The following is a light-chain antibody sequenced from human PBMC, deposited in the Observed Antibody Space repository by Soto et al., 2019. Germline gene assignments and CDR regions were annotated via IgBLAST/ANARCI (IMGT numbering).Light chain of an antibody. J-gene: IGLJ1*01. Sequence: SYELTQPPSVSVAPGQTARITCGGNNIGSKTVHWYQQKAGQAPVLVVYDDSDRPSGIPERFSGSNSGNTATLTISRVEAGDEADYYCQVWDVSTVHYVFGTGTRSPS. CDR2: DDS. V-gene: IGLV3-21*02. CDR1: NIGSKT. CDR3: QVWDVSTVHYV.